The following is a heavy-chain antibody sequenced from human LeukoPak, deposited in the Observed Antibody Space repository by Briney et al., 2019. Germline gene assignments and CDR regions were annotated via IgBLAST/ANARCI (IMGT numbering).Heavy chain of an antibody. CDR1: GGSFSGHH. J-gene: IGHJ4*02. V-gene: IGHV4-34*01. D-gene: IGHD2-8*01. Sequence: PSETLSLTCAVYGGSFSGHHWSWIRQALGKGLEWIGEINESGSTNYNPSLRSRVTISGDTSKNQFSLKLSSLTAADTAVYYCARGGGLRMLYASPFRYWGQGTLITVSS. CDR3: ARGGGLRMLYASPFRY. CDR2: INESGST.